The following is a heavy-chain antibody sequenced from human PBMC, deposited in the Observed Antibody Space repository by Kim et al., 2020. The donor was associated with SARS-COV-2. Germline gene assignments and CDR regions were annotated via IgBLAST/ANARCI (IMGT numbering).Heavy chain of an antibody. CDR2: FDPEDGET. J-gene: IGHJ6*02. CDR3: ATGDYYYDSSGTFYYYYGMDV. V-gene: IGHV1-24*01. D-gene: IGHD3-22*01. CDR1: GYTLTELS. Sequence: ASVKVSCKVSGYTLTELSMHWVRQAPGKGLEWMGGFDPEDGETIYAQKFQGRVTMTEETSTDTAYMELSSLRSEDTAVYYCATGDYYYDSSGTFYYYYGMDVWGQGTTVTVSS.